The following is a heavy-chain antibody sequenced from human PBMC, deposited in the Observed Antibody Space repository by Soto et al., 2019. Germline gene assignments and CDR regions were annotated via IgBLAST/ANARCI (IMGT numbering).Heavy chain of an antibody. CDR2: IGGSGVTT. Sequence: GGSLRLSCAASGLTFSSCAMSWVRQAPGKGLEWVSTIGGSGVTTYYADSVRGRFTISRDNSKNTLYLQMNSLRAEDTAVYYCAKDSWGVIVRLFDYWGQGALVTVSS. D-gene: IGHD3-16*02. CDR3: AKDSWGVIVRLFDY. CDR1: GLTFSSCA. J-gene: IGHJ4*02. V-gene: IGHV3-23*01.